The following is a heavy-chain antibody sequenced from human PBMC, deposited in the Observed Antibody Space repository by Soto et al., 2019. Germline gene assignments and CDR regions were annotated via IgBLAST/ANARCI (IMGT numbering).Heavy chain of an antibody. V-gene: IGHV4-59*01. D-gene: IGHD2-21*01. CDR1: GGSIASYN. J-gene: IGHJ5*02. Sequence: SETLSLTCTVSGGSIASYNGNWLRQPPGKALEWIGYVYNSGSTNYNPSLKSRVTISVDTSKNQSSLKVNSVTAADTAVYYCARRAVVAVTGSLDNWLDPWGQGILVTVSS. CDR3: ARRAVVAVTGSLDNWLDP. CDR2: VYNSGST.